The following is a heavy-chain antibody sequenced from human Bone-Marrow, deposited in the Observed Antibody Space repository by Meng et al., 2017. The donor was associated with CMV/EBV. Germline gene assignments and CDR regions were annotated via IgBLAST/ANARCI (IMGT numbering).Heavy chain of an antibody. CDR2: NSAYNGNT. J-gene: IGHJ6*02. Sequence: ASVKVSCKASGYTFTSYGISWVRQAPGQGLEWMGWNSAYNGNTNYAQKLQGRVTMTTDTSTSTAYMELRSLRSDDTAVYYCARSVLGRCSSTSCHPTSYYYYGMDVWGQGTTVTVSS. CDR1: GYTFTSYG. D-gene: IGHD2-2*01. CDR3: ARSVLGRCSSTSCHPTSYYYYGMDV. V-gene: IGHV1-18*01.